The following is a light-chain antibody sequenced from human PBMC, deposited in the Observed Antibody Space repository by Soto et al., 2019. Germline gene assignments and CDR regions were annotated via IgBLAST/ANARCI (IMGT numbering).Light chain of an antibody. CDR3: QQYNIWPYT. J-gene: IGKJ2*01. CDR2: GAS. CDR1: QSVSSN. V-gene: IGKV3-15*01. Sequence: ELVMTQSPATLSVSPGESATLSCRASQSVSSNLAWYQQKPGQAPRLLIYGASTRATGIPAGFSGSGSGTEFTLTISGLQSEDFAAYYCQQYNIWPYTFGQGTKLEIK.